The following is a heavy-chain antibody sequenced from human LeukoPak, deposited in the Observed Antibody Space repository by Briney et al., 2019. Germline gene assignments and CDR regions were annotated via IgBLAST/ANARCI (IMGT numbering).Heavy chain of an antibody. CDR3: ARDRTAYSYGTFFDY. CDR1: RLTFSIYG. Sequence: GGSLRLSCAASRLTFSIYGMHWVRQAPGEGLEWVTFIQYDGSNKYYADSVKGRFTISRDNSRNTVYLQMNSLRGEDTAVYYCARDRTAYSYGTFFDYWGQGTLVTVSS. V-gene: IGHV3-30*02. D-gene: IGHD5-18*01. CDR2: IQYDGSNK. J-gene: IGHJ4*02.